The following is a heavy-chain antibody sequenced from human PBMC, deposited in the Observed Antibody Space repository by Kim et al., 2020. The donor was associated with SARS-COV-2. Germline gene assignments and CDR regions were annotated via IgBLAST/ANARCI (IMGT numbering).Heavy chain of an antibody. CDR3: ARHGKLGYYYYGMDV. Sequence: GESLKISCKGSGYSFTSYWIGWVRQMPGKGLEWMGIIYPGDSDTRYSPSFQGQVTISADKSISTAYLQWSSLKASDTAMYYCARHGKLGYYYYGMDVWGQGTTVTVSS. J-gene: IGHJ6*02. V-gene: IGHV5-51*01. CDR1: GYSFTSYW. D-gene: IGHD1-26*01. CDR2: IYPGDSDT.